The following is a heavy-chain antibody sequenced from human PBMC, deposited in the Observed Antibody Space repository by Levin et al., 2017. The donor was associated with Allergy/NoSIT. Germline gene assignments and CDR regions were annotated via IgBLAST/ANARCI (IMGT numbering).Heavy chain of an antibody. J-gene: IGHJ6*02. CDR3: ARGSVTGNHYYNGLDV. CDR2: ISRGGNNQ. V-gene: IGHV3-21*01. CDR1: GFTFSSYS. D-gene: IGHD2-8*02. Sequence: GGSLRLPCAATGFTFSSYSMNWVRQAPGKGLEWVSAISRGGNNQYYADSVKGRFTISRDDAKSSLYLQMNSLRAEDTAVYYCARGSVTGNHYYNGLDVWGQGTTVTVSS.